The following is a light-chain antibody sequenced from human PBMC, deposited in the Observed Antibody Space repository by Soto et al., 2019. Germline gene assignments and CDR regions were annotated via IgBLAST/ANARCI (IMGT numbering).Light chain of an antibody. V-gene: IGLV2-14*01. CDR3: CSYASGSIYV. Sequence: QSALTQPASVSGSPGQSITISCTGTSSDVGAFNYVSWYLQYPGKAPQLMIYEVGNRPSVVSNRFAGSKSGNAASLTISGLQAEDEADYYCCSYASGSIYVFGTGTKLTVL. CDR1: SSDVGAFNY. J-gene: IGLJ1*01. CDR2: EVG.